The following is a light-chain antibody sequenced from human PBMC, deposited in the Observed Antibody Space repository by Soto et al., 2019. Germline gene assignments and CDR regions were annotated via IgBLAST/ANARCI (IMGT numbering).Light chain of an antibody. J-gene: IGKJ4*01. Sequence: EIVMTQSPGTLSVSPGERATLSCRASQSVSNNLAWYQQKPGQAPRLLIFATSTRATGVAARFSGSGSGTEFTLTISSLHSDDFAVFYCQQYYKWPLTFGGGTKVDIK. V-gene: IGKV3D-15*01. CDR2: ATS. CDR3: QQYYKWPLT. CDR1: QSVSNN.